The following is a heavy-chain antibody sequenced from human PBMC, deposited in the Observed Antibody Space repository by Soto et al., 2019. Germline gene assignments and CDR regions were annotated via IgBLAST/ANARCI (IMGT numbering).Heavy chain of an antibody. CDR2: ISYDGSNK. V-gene: IGHV3-30-3*01. J-gene: IGHJ4*02. CDR3: ARDLLRSWIQLWLPDY. CDR1: GFTFSSYA. Sequence: GGSLRLSCAASGFTFSSYAMHWVRQAPGKGLEWVAVISYDGSNKYYADSVKGRFTISRDNSKNTLYLQMNSLRAEDTAVYYCARDLLRSWIQLWLPDYWGQGTLVTVSS. D-gene: IGHD5-18*01.